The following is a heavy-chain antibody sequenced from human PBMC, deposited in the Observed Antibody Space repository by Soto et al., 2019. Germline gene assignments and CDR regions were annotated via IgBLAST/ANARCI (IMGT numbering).Heavy chain of an antibody. D-gene: IGHD6-19*01. CDR1: GFTVSSNY. CDR2: IYSGGST. Sequence: GGSLRLSCAASGFTVSSNYMSWVRQAPGKGLEWVSVIYSGGSTYYADSVKGRFTISRDNSKNTLYLQMNSPRAEDTAVYYCARGGGPTQWLALDYWGQGTLVTVSS. V-gene: IGHV3-66*01. CDR3: ARGGGPTQWLALDY. J-gene: IGHJ4*02.